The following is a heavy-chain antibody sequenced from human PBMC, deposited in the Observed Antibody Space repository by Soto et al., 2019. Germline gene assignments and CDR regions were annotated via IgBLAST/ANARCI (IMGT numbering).Heavy chain of an antibody. CDR1: GFTFSSYS. J-gene: IGHJ5*02. CDR2: ISSSSSTI. V-gene: IGHV3-48*02. CDR3: ARDAPDCSGGSCYSYLA. D-gene: IGHD2-15*01. Sequence: EVQLVESGGGLVQPGGSLRLSCAASGFTFSSYSMHWVRQAPGKGLEWVSYISSSSSTIYYADSVKGRFTISRDHAKNSLYLQMNSLRDEDTAVYYCARDAPDCSGGSCYSYLAWGQGTLVTVSS.